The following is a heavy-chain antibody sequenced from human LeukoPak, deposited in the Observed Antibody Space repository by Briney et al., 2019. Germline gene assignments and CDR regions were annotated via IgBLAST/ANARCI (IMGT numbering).Heavy chain of an antibody. CDR3: ARLRGGVQLWGD. CDR2: INYSGTT. V-gene: IGHV4-39*01. J-gene: IGHJ4*01. D-gene: IGHD3-10*01. Sequence: SETLSLTCTVSSGSFSSSSYFCGWIRQSPGMGLEWIATINYSGTTYYNPSLQSRVTTSVDTSRNQFSLKLTSVTAAETAFYYCARLRGGVQLWGDWGQGALVTVSS. CDR1: SGSFSSSSYF.